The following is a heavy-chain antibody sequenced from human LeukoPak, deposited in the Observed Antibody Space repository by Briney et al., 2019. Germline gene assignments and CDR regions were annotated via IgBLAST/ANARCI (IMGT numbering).Heavy chain of an antibody. Sequence: GGSLRLSCAASGFTLSSYAMSWVRQAPGKGLEWVSAISDSGNTYHADSVKGRLTISMDSSKNTLFLKMNRLRPEDAAVYYCAKAPVTTCRGAYCYPFDYWGQGTLVTVSS. V-gene: IGHV3-23*01. D-gene: IGHD2-21*01. CDR2: ISDSGNT. J-gene: IGHJ4*02. CDR1: GFTLSSYA. CDR3: AKAPVTTCRGAYCYPFDY.